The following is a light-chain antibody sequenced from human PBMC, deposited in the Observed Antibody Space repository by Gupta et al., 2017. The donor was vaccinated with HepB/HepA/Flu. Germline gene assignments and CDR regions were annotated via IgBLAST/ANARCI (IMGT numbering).Light chain of an antibody. V-gene: IGLV4-60*03. CDR2: VEYSGTY. Sequence: QPVLPPSSSASASLGSSVKLTCTLSSGHSTYIIAWHQQQPGKAPRYLMKVEYSGTYNKGSGVPDRFSGSSSGADRYLTISNLQSEDEADYYCETGDSKVLGGGTKLTVL. J-gene: IGLJ2*01. CDR1: SGHSTYI. CDR3: ETGDSKV.